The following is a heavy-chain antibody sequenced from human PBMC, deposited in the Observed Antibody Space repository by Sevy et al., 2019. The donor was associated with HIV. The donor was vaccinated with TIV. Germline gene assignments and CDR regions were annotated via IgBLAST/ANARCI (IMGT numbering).Heavy chain of an antibody. CDR3: ARAIAAAAGF. V-gene: IGHV3-7*01. J-gene: IGHJ4*02. D-gene: IGHD6-13*01. CDR1: GFTLNAYW. CDR2: INQDGSTQ. Sequence: GGSLRLSCAASGFTLNAYWMHWVRQAPGKGLEWLANINQDGSTQYYAASVKGRFTISRDNAKNLVYLQMNTTRPEDTGLYYCARAIAAAAGFWGQGTLVTVSS.